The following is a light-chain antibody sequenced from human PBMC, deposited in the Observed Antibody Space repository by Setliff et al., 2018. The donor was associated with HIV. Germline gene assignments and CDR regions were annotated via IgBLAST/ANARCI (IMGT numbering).Light chain of an antibody. Sequence: SYELTQPVSVSVAPGKTARITCGGNNIGSKTVHWYQQKPGQAPVLVIYDDCDRPSGIPERFSGANSGTTATLTISRVEAGDEADYYCQVWDSRSDHFVFGTGTKVTVL. J-gene: IGLJ1*01. V-gene: IGLV3-21*03. CDR2: DDC. CDR3: QVWDSRSDHFV. CDR1: NIGSKT.